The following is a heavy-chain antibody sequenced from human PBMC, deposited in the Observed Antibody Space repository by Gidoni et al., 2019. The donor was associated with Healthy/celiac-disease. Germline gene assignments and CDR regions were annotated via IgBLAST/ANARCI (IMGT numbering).Heavy chain of an antibody. Sequence: QVQLVESGGGVVQPGRSLRLSCAASGFTFSSYAMHWVRQAPGKGLEWVAVISYDGSNKYYADSVKGRFTISRDNSKNTLYLQMNSLRAEDTAVYYCARDWGQWLATAYYFDYWGQGTLVTVSS. CDR2: ISYDGSNK. CDR1: GFTFSSYA. CDR3: ARDWGQWLATAYYFDY. D-gene: IGHD6-19*01. J-gene: IGHJ4*02. V-gene: IGHV3-30-3*01.